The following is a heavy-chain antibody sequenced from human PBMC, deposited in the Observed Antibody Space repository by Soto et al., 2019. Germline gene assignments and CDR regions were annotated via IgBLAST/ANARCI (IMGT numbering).Heavy chain of an antibody. CDR2: ISATGDNT. CDR1: GFSFSTYG. V-gene: IGHV3-23*01. D-gene: IGHD6-13*01. CDR3: ATSGRAAPETHYFYMDV. Sequence: PGGSLRLSCAASGFSFSTYGMSWVRQAPGKGLEAISGISATGDNTYYADSVKGRFTISTDDSNNMLFLQMNTLGSEETAVYYCATSGRAAPETHYFYMDVWGKGTTVTVSS. J-gene: IGHJ6*03.